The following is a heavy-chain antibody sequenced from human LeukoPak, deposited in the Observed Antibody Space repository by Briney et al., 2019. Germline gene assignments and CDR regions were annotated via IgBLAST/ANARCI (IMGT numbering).Heavy chain of an antibody. V-gene: IGHV3-30*03. J-gene: IGHJ4*02. CDR1: GFTFSSYG. CDR3: ARMVASGVWLLDN. D-gene: IGHD6-25*01. Sequence: GGSLRLSCAASGFTFSSYGVHWVRQAPGKELAWVAVISYDGSHQYYADSVKGRFTISRDNSKNTLYLQMNSLRGEDTAVYYCARMVASGVWLLDNWGLGTLVIVSS. CDR2: ISYDGSHQ.